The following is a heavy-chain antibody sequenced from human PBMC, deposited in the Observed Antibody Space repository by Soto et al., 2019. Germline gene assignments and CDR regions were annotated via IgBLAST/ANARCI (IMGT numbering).Heavy chain of an antibody. CDR2: IYYSGST. D-gene: IGHD5-18*01. CDR1: GGSISSYY. J-gene: IGHJ4*02. Sequence: SETLSLTCTVSGGSISSYYWSWIRQPPGKGLEWIGYIYYSGSTNYNPSLKSRVTISVDTSKNQFSLKLSSVTAADTAVYYCAGCGYSYGTFDYWGQGTLVTVSS. CDR3: AGCGYSYGTFDY. V-gene: IGHV4-59*01.